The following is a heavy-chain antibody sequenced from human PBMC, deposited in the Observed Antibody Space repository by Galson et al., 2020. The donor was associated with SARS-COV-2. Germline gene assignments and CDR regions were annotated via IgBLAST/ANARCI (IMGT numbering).Heavy chain of an antibody. CDR3: ARGAGNRGGLL. Sequence: SLRLSCAASGFTFSSFGMHWVRQAPGKGLEWVAVISNDGTNTYYADSVKGRFTISRDNSKNTLYLQMNSLRVEDTAVYYCARGAGNRGGLLWGQGTLATVSS. J-gene: IGHJ4*02. D-gene: IGHD3-10*01. V-gene: IGHV3-30*03. CDR2: ISNDGTNT. CDR1: GFTFSSFG.